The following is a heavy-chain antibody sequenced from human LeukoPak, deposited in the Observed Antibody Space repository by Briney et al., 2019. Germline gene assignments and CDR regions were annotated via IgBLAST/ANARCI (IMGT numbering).Heavy chain of an antibody. CDR3: ARYVLTRYYFDY. D-gene: IGHD3-16*01. V-gene: IGHV1-69*13. Sequence: ASVKVSCKASGYTFTGYYMHWVRQAPGQGLEWMGGIIPIFGTANYAQKFQGRVTITADESTSTAYMELSSLRSEDTAVYYCARYVLTRYYFDYWGQGTLVTVSS. CDR2: IIPIFGTA. J-gene: IGHJ4*02. CDR1: GYTFTGYY.